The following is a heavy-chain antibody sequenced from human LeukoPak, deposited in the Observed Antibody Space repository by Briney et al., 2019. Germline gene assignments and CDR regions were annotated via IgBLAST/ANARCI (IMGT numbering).Heavy chain of an antibody. CDR2: INPNSGGT. Sequence: ASVKVSCKASGHTFTGYYMHWVRQAPGQGLEWMGWINPNSGGTNYAQKFQGRVTMTRDTSISTAYMELSRLRSDDTAVYYCARGSSAAGAFLFDYWGQGTLVTVSS. CDR1: GHTFTGYY. D-gene: IGHD6-13*01. CDR3: ARGSSAAGAFLFDY. V-gene: IGHV1-2*02. J-gene: IGHJ4*02.